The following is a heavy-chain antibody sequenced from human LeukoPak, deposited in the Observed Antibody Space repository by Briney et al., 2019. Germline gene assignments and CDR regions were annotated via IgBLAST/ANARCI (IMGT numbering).Heavy chain of an antibody. J-gene: IGHJ4*02. CDR1: GGSVSSYY. V-gene: IGHV4-59*02. Sequence: SETLSLTCTVSGGSVSSYYWSWIRQPPGKGLEWIGYIYYSGSTNYNPSLKSRVTISVDTSKNQFSLKLSSVTAADTAVYYCAREGSSWNPPDNWGQGTLVTVSS. CDR2: IYYSGST. CDR3: AREGSSWNPPDN. D-gene: IGHD6-13*01.